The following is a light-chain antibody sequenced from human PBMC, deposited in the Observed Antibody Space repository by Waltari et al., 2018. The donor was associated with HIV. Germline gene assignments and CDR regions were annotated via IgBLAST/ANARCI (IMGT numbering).Light chain of an antibody. CDR1: STNYVNRY. V-gene: IGLV1-47*01. Sequence: QSVLTQPPSASGTPGLRGTISCSSSSTNYVNRYEHWYQQLPGTAPKLLIYRNNQRPSGVPDRFSGSKSGTSASLAISGLRSEDEADYYCAAWSDSLSAVVFGGGTKLTVL. CDR3: AAWSDSLSAVV. CDR2: RNN. J-gene: IGLJ2*01.